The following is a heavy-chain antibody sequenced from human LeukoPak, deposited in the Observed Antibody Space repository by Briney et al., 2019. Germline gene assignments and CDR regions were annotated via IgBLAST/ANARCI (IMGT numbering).Heavy chain of an antibody. Sequence: GGSLRLSCAASGFTFGSYAMSWVRQAPGKGLEWVSGISGSGASTYYADSVKSRFTISRDNSKNTLYLQMNSLRDEDTAVYYCARYNGQQLAFDYWGQGTLVTVSS. J-gene: IGHJ4*02. CDR3: ARYNGQQLAFDY. CDR1: GFTFGSYA. D-gene: IGHD6-13*01. CDR2: ISGSGAST. V-gene: IGHV3-23*01.